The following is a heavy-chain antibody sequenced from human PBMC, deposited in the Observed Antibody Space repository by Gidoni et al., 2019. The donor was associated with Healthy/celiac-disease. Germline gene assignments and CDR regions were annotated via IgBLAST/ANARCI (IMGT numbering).Heavy chain of an antibody. V-gene: IGHV4-61*08. CDR2: IYYSGIT. Sequence: QVQLQESGPGMEKAWETRSLAGTVSGGAVRSGGHDWSWIRQPPGKGLEWIGYIYYSGITNYNPSLKSRVTISVDTSKNQFSLKLSSVTAADTAVYYCARDVWEVGFDYWGQGTLVTVSS. CDR1: GGAVRSGGHD. D-gene: IGHD1-26*01. J-gene: IGHJ4*02. CDR3: ARDVWEVGFDY.